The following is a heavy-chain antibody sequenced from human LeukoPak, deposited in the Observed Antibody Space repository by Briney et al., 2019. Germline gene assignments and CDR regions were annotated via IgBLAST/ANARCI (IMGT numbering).Heavy chain of an antibody. CDR1: GYTFTDYA. D-gene: IGHD4-17*01. CDR2: INTNTGNP. J-gene: IGHJ4*02. CDR3: ARGDYGDNRVHFDY. V-gene: IGHV7-4-1*02. Sequence: ASVKVSCKASGYTFTDYAMNWVRQAPGQGLEWMGWINTNTGNPTYAQAFTGRFVFSLDTSVSTAYLQISSLKAEDTAVYYCARGDYGDNRVHFDYRGQGTLVTVSS.